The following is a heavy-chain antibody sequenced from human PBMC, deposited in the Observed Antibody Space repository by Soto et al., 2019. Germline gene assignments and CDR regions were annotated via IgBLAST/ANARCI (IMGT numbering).Heavy chain of an antibody. J-gene: IGHJ6*02. Sequence: ASVKVSCKASGYTFTSYDINWVRQATGQGLEWMGWMNPNSGNTGYAQKFQGRVTMTRNASISTAYMELSSLRSEDTAVYYCARGGDYGDYGYYYYGMDVWGLGTTVTVSS. V-gene: IGHV1-8*01. CDR2: MNPNSGNT. CDR1: GYTFTSYD. D-gene: IGHD4-17*01. CDR3: ARGGDYGDYGYYYYGMDV.